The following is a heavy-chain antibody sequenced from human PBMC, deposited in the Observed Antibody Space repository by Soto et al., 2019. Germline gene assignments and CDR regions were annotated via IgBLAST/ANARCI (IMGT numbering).Heavy chain of an antibody. CDR1: GGSISSYY. Sequence: SETLSLTCPVSGGSISSYYWSWIRQPPGKGLEWIGYIYYSGSTNYNPSLKSRVTISVDTSKNQFSLKLSSVTAADTAVYYCARDDRVGAYFDYWGQGTLVTVSS. CDR3: ARDDRVGAYFDY. D-gene: IGHD1-26*01. CDR2: IYYSGST. V-gene: IGHV4-59*01. J-gene: IGHJ4*02.